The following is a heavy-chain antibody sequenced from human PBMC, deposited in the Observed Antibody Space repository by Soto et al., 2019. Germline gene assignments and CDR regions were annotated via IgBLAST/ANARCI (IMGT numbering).Heavy chain of an antibody. CDR3: TKQKGDSRTYNGMEV. CDR1: GDSVSNSAA. Sequence: PSQTLSLTCAISGDSVSNSAAWNWIRQSPSRGLEWLGRAYYRSQWYYDSAVSVRSRITVIPDTSKNQFSLQLNSVTPEDTAVYYCTKQKGDSRTYNGMEVWGQGTTVTVSS. V-gene: IGHV6-1*01. J-gene: IGHJ6*02. CDR2: AYYRSQWYY. D-gene: IGHD2-21*02.